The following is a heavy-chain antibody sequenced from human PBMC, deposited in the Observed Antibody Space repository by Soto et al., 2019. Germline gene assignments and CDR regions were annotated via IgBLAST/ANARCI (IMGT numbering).Heavy chain of an antibody. CDR1: GGSISSSSYY. Sequence: SETLSLTCTASGGSISSSSYYWGWIRQPPGKGLEWIGSIYYSGSTYYNPSLKSRVTISVDTSKNQFSLKLSSVTAADTAVYYCARLGSGWYGDYWGQGTLVTVSS. CDR3: ARLGSGWYGDY. J-gene: IGHJ4*02. D-gene: IGHD6-19*01. CDR2: IYYSGST. V-gene: IGHV4-39*01.